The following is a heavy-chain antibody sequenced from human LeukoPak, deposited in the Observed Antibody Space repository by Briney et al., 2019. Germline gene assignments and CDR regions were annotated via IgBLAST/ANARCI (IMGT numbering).Heavy chain of an antibody. J-gene: IGHJ4*02. CDR2: ISSSGSTI. D-gene: IGHD3-9*01. CDR1: GFTFSDCY. CDR3: ARVAVMTGSYYFDY. V-gene: IGHV3-11*01. Sequence: GGSLRLSCAASGFTFSDCYMSWIRQAPGKGLEWVSYISSSGSTIYYADSVKGRFTISRDNAKNSLYLQMNSLRAEDTAVYYCARVAVMTGSYYFDYWGQGTLVTVSS.